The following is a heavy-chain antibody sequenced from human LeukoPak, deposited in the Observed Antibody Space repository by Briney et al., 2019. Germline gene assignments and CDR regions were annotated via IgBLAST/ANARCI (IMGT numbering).Heavy chain of an antibody. D-gene: IGHD2-15*01. CDR2: IYYSGST. CDR3: ARQPTTPTWLGAFDI. J-gene: IGHJ3*02. V-gene: IGHV4-59*08. CDR1: GGSISSYY. Sequence: SETLSLTCTVSGGSISSYYWSWIRQPPGKGLEWIGYIYYSGSTNYNPSLKGRVTISVDTSKNQFSLKLSSVTAADTAVYYCARQPTTPTWLGAFDIWGQGTMVTVSS.